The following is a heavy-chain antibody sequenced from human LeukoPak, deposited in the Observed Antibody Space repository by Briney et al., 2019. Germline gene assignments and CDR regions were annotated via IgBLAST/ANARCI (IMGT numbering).Heavy chain of an antibody. Sequence: ASVKVFCKASGYTFTGYYMHWVRQAPGQGLEWMGWINPNSGGTNYAQKFQGWVTMTRDTSISTAYMELSRLRSDDTAVYYCARVLRYFDWPDYWGQGTLVTVSS. CDR3: ARVLRYFDWPDY. D-gene: IGHD3-9*01. CDR2: INPNSGGT. V-gene: IGHV1-2*04. CDR1: GYTFTGYY. J-gene: IGHJ4*02.